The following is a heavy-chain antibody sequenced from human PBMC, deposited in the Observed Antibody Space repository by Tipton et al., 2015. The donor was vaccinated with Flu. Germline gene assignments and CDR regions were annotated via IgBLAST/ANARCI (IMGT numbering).Heavy chain of an antibody. V-gene: IGHV1-18*01. D-gene: IGHD5-12*01. CDR1: GFIFTNYG. CDR2: FSVYNDNT. J-gene: IGHJ4*02. Sequence: QLMQSGGEVKKPGASVKISCKASGFIFTNYGISWVRQAPGQGLEWMGWFSVYNDNTKFAQKFRDRVTMITDTSTTTAYMELRSLRSDDTAVYYCARAGPRRVTITNFAYGGQGRLVPVSS. CDR3: ARAGPRRVTITNFAY.